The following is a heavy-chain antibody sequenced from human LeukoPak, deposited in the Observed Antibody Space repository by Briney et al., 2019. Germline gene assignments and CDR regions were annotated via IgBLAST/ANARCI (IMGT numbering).Heavy chain of an antibody. D-gene: IGHD1-26*01. Sequence: ASVKVSCKASGYTFTSYGISWVRQAPGQGLEWMGWISAYNGNTNYAQKLQGRVTMTTDTSTSTAYMELRSLRSDDTAVCYCARVSWELERGEFDYWGQGALVTASS. CDR2: ISAYNGNT. CDR1: GYTFTSYG. V-gene: IGHV1-18*01. CDR3: ARVSWELERGEFDY. J-gene: IGHJ4*02.